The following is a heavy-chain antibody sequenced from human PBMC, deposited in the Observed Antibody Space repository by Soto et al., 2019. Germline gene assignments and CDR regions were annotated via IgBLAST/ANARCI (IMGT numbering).Heavy chain of an antibody. D-gene: IGHD6-13*01. CDR3: ARDNGIAGSFDP. V-gene: IGHV3-48*02. CDR2: ISYSSTPI. J-gene: IGHJ5*02. Sequence: GGSLRLSCAASGFTFSVYSMNWVRQAPGKGLEWVSYISYSSTPIYYADSVKGRFTISRDHAKNSLYLQMTGLRDEDTSVYYCARDNGIAGSFDPWGQGTRVTVSA. CDR1: GFTFSVYS.